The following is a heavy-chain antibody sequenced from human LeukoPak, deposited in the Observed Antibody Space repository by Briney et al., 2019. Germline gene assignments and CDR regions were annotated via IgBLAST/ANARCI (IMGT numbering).Heavy chain of an antibody. CDR1: GFTFSSYS. CDR2: ISSSSSYI. V-gene: IGHV3-21*01. Sequence: GGSLRLSCAASGFTFSSYSMNWVRQAPGKGLEWVSSISSSSSYIYYADSVKGRFTISRDNAKNSLYLQMNSLRAEDTAVYYCARGRLFGYYYYYGMDVWGQGTTVTVSS. CDR3: ARGRLFGYYYYYGMDV. D-gene: IGHD2-21*01. J-gene: IGHJ6*02.